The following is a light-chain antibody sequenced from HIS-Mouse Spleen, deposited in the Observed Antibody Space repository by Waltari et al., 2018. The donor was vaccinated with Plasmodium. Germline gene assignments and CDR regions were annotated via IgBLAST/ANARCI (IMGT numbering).Light chain of an antibody. CDR1: QSVSSSY. J-gene: IGKJ5*01. CDR2: GAS. CDR3: QQYGSSPIT. V-gene: IGKV3-20*01. Sequence: EIVLTQSPGTLSLSPGERATLSCRARQSVSSSYLAWYQQKPGQAPRRLILGASSRAPGIPDRCSGSGSGTDFTLTISRLEPEDFAVYYCQQYGSSPITFGQGTRLEIK.